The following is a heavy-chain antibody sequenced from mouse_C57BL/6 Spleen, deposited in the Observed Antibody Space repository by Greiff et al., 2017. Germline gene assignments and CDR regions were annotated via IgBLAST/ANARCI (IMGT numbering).Heavy chain of an antibody. CDR3: ARWLSPPMDY. J-gene: IGHJ4*01. V-gene: IGHV1-50*01. Sequence: VQLQQPGAELVKPGASVKLSCKASGYTFTSYCMQWVKQRPGQGLEWIGEIDPSDSYTNYNPKFTGKATLTVDTSSSTAYMQLSSLTSEDSAVYYCARWLSPPMDYWGQGTSVTVSS. CDR2: IDPSDSYT. CDR1: GYTFTSYC. D-gene: IGHD2-2*01.